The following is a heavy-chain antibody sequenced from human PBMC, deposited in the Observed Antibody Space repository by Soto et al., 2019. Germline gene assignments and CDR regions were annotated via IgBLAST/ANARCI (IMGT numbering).Heavy chain of an antibody. V-gene: IGHV4-4*02. CDR1: GGSISGSNW. Sequence: QVQLQESGPGLVKPSGTLSLTCAVSGGSISGSNWWRWVRQPPGKGLEWIGEIYHSGNTNYNPSLKSRVTILVDKFKNQFCLKLSSVTAADTAVYYCARDRYGDYDGMDVWGQGTTVTVSS. CDR2: IYHSGNT. CDR3: ARDRYGDYDGMDV. J-gene: IGHJ6*02. D-gene: IGHD4-17*01.